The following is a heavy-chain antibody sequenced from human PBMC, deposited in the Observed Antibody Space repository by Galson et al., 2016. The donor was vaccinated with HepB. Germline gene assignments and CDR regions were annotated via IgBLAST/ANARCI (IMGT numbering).Heavy chain of an antibody. CDR2: FNPGGGST. D-gene: IGHD3-16*01. J-gene: IGHJ5*02. CDR1: GYTFTTYY. CDR3: ARGDVIGYANNWFDP. Sequence: SVKVSCKASGYTFTTYYIHWVRQAPGQGLEWMGIFNPGGGSTTFAQNFQGRVTFTRDTSTSTVYMELSSLRPDDTAVYYCARGDVIGYANNWFDPWGQGTLVTVSS. V-gene: IGHV1-46*01.